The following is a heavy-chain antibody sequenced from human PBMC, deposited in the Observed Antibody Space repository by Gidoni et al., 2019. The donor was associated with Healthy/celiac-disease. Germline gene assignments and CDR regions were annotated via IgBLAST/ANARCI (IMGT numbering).Heavy chain of an antibody. CDR3: ARVAYDFWSGYYYYFDY. Sequence: EVQLVESGGGLVQPGGSLRLSCAASGFTFSSYWMSWVRQAPGKGLEWVANIKQDGSEKYYLDAVKCRFTISRDNAKNSLYLQMNSLRAEDTAVYYCARVAYDFWSGYYYYFDYWGQGTLVTVSS. CDR2: IKQDGSEK. J-gene: IGHJ4*02. V-gene: IGHV3-7*01. D-gene: IGHD3-3*01. CDR1: GFTFSSYW.